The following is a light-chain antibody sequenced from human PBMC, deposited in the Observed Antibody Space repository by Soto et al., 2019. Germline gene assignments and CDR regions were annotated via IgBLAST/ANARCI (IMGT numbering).Light chain of an antibody. V-gene: IGLV2-14*01. CDR1: SSDVGGYNY. CDR2: EVS. Sequence: QSALTQPASVSRSPGQSITISCTGTSSDVGGYNYVSWYQQHPGKAPKLMIYEVSNRPSGVSNRFSGSKSGNTASLTISGLQAEDEADYYCSSYTSSSTPYVVFGGGTKLTLL. J-gene: IGLJ2*01. CDR3: SSYTSSSTPYVV.